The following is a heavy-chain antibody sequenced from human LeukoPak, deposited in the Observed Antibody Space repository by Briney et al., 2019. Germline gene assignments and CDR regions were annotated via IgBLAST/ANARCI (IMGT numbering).Heavy chain of an antibody. CDR3: ARTSDGEDYYYYMDV. V-gene: IGHV1-69*05. CDR2: IIPIFGTA. Sequence: SVKVSCKASGGTFSSYAISWVRQAPGQGLEWMGGIIPIFGTANYAQKFQDRVTITTDESTSTAYMELSSLRSEDTAVYYCARTSDGEDYYYYMDVWGKGTTVTVSS. D-gene: IGHD4-17*01. CDR1: GGTFSSYA. J-gene: IGHJ6*03.